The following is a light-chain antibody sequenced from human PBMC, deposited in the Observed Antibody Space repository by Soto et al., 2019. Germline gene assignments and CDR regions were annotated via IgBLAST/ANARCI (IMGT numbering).Light chain of an antibody. V-gene: IGLV3-21*02. Sequence: SYELTQPPSVSVAPGQTARITCGGNNIGSKSVHWYQQKPGQAPVLVVYDDIDRPSGIPERFSGSNSGNTATLTISGVEAGDEADYYCQVWDSSSDHHVVFGGGTKLTVL. CDR2: DDI. J-gene: IGLJ2*01. CDR1: NIGSKS. CDR3: QVWDSSSDHHVV.